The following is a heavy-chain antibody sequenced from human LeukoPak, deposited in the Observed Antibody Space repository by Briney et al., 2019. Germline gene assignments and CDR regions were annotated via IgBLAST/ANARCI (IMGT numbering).Heavy chain of an antibody. V-gene: IGHV4-39*07. CDR3: ARVKRGYSGFDAFDI. CDR1: GGSVNSGTYY. CDR2: IYYSGSA. Sequence: SETLSLTCTVSGGSVNSGTYYWSWICQPPGKGLEWIGNIYYSGSAYYNPSLKSRVTMSVDTSKNQFSLKLSSVTAADTAVYYCARVKRGYSGFDAFDIWGQGTMVTVSS. J-gene: IGHJ3*02. D-gene: IGHD5-12*01.